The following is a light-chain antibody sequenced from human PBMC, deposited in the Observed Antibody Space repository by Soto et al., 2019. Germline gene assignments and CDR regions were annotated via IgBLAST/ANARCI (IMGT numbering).Light chain of an antibody. CDR1: SSNIGSNS. Sequence: QSVLTQPPSASRTPGQRVTISCSGGSSNIGSNSVYWYQQLPGTAPKLLIYRDNQRPSGVPDRFSGSKSGASASLAISGLRSEDEADYYCAAWDDSLSGLVFGGGTKLTVL. J-gene: IGLJ2*01. CDR3: AAWDDSLSGLV. CDR2: RDN. V-gene: IGLV1-47*02.